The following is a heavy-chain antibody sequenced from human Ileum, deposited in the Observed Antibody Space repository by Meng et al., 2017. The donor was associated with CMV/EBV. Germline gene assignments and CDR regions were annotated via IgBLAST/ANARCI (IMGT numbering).Heavy chain of an antibody. J-gene: IGHJ4*02. CDR1: GGSTTSSTYY. Sequence: RLQLQESGPGLVKPSETLSLSCTASGGSTTSSTYYWGWIRQPPGKGLEWIGSVYYSGTTYYNPSLKSRVNMSIDTSKNRFSLKLSSATAADTAVYYCARNVGFYSSQIAYWGQGALVTVSS. CDR2: VYYSGTT. V-gene: IGHV4-39*06. CDR3: ARNVGFYSSQIAY. D-gene: IGHD3-3*01.